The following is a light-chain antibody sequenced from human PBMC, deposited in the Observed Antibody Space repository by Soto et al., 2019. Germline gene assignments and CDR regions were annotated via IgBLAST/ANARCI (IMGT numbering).Light chain of an antibody. V-gene: IGKV1-9*01. CDR1: QGISSY. Sequence: GDRVTITCRASQGISSYLAWYQQKPGKAPNLLIYAASSLQSGVPSRFSGSGSGTEFTLTISSLQPDDFATYYCQQYNSYSITFGQGTRLEIK. CDR3: QQYNSYSIT. J-gene: IGKJ5*01. CDR2: AAS.